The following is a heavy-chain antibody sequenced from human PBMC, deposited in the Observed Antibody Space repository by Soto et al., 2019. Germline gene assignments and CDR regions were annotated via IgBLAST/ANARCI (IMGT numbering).Heavy chain of an antibody. CDR2: IKSKTDGGTT. Sequence: GSLRLSCAASGFTFTNAWINWVRQAPGKGLEWVGRIKSKTDGGTTDYAEPVKGRFAISRDDSNNMVYLQMNSLKIEDTAVYYCSTDSYSTIIIVRFDYWGHGTLVTVSS. CDR1: GFTFTNAW. CDR3: STDSYSTIIIVRFDY. V-gene: IGHV3-15*07. D-gene: IGHD3-22*01. J-gene: IGHJ4*01.